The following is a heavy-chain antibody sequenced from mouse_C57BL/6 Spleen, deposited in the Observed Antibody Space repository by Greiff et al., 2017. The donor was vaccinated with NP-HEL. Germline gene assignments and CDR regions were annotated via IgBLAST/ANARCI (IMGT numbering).Heavy chain of an antibody. D-gene: IGHD4-1*01. J-gene: IGHJ2*01. CDR3: TRDWDGYYFDY. Sequence: EVQGVESGEGLVKPGGSLKLSCAASGFTFSSYAMSWVRQTPEKRLEWVAYISSGGDYIYYADTVKGRFTISRDNARNTLYLQMSSLKSEDTAMYYCTRDWDGYYFDYWGQGTTLTVSS. V-gene: IGHV5-9-1*02. CDR2: ISSGGDYI. CDR1: GFTFSSYA.